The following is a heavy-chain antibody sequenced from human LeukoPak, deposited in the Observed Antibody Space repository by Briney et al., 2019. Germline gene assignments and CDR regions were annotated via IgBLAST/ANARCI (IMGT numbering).Heavy chain of an antibody. CDR1: GSTFSSYS. D-gene: IGHD3-3*01. Sequence: GGSLRLSCAASGSTFSSYSMNWVRQAPGKGLEWVSYISSSSSTIYYADSVKGRFTISRDNAKNSLYLQMNSLRDEDTAVYYCARINAGEYYDFWSGYYTKPYYYYGMDVWGQGTTVTVSS. J-gene: IGHJ6*02. V-gene: IGHV3-48*02. CDR2: ISSSSSTI. CDR3: ARINAGEYYDFWSGYYTKPYYYYGMDV.